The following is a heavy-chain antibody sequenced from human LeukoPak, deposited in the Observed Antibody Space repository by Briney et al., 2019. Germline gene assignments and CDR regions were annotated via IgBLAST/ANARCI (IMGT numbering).Heavy chain of an antibody. CDR1: GFTFSSYS. D-gene: IGHD6-13*01. J-gene: IGHJ4*02. CDR2: ISGSGSST. Sequence: GGSLRLSCAASGFTFSSYSMSWVRQAPGKGLEWVSGISGSGSSTYYADSVKGRFTISRDNSKNTVNLQMNTLRAEDTAVYYCAKDISATKPYYADYWGRGTLVTVSS. CDR3: AKDISATKPYYADY. V-gene: IGHV3-23*01.